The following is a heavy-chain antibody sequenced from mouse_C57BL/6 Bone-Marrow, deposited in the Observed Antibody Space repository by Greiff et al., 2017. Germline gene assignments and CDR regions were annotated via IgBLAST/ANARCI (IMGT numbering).Heavy chain of an antibody. V-gene: IGHV1-22*01. CDR2: INPNNGGT. CDR1: GYTFTDYN. CDR3: ARLGGGYDYDEGV. J-gene: IGHJ4*01. D-gene: IGHD2-4*01. Sequence: EVQLQQSGPELVKPGASVKMSCKASGYTFTDYNMHWVKQSHGKSLEWIGYINPNNGGTSYNQKFKGKATLTVNKSSSTAYMERRSLTSEDSAVYYCARLGGGYDYDEGVWGQGTSVTVSS.